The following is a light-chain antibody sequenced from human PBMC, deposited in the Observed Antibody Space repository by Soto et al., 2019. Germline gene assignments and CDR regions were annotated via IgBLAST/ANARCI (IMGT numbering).Light chain of an antibody. Sequence: EIVLTQSPGTLSLSPGERATLSCRASQSVSSSFLAWYQQKPGQAPRLLIYGASSRSAGIPGRFSGSGSGTDFTLTIRRLEPEDVAVYYCQQYDSSPLPFGGGTKVEIK. CDR1: QSVSSSF. J-gene: IGKJ4*01. V-gene: IGKV3-20*01. CDR3: QQYDSSPLP. CDR2: GAS.